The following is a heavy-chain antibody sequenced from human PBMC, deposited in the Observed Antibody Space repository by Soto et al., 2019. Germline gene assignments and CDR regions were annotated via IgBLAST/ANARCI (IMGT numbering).Heavy chain of an antibody. Sequence: SVKVSCKASGGTFSSYAISWVRQAPGQGLEWMGGIIPIFGTANYAQKFQGRVTITADESTSTAYMELSSLRSEDTAVYYCARDLRYCSGGSCYSDGFDPWGQGTLVTVSS. V-gene: IGHV1-69*13. D-gene: IGHD2-15*01. CDR3: ARDLRYCSGGSCYSDGFDP. CDR1: GGTFSSYA. J-gene: IGHJ5*02. CDR2: IIPIFGTA.